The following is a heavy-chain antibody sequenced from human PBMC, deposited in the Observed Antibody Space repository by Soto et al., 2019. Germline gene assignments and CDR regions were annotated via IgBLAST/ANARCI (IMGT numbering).Heavy chain of an antibody. CDR3: MAARGSFDY. J-gene: IGHJ4*02. CDR2: ISTSNGDT. V-gene: IGHV1-18*01. CDR1: GYTFTSYG. Sequence: ASVKVSCKASGYTFTSYGIHWVRQAPGQGLEWMGWISTSNGDTNYAQKLQGRVTLTTDTSTSTASMELRSLRSDDTAVYYCMAARGSFDYWGQGTLVTVSS.